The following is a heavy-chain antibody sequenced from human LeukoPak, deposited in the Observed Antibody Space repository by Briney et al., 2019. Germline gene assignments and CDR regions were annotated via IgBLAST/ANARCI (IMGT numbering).Heavy chain of an antibody. J-gene: IGHJ4*02. CDR3: ARSPVAALDY. CDR1: GGSFSGYY. CDR2: INHSGST. V-gene: IGHV4-34*01. D-gene: IGHD2-15*01. Sequence: SETLSLTCAVYGGSFSGYYWSWIRQPPGKGLEWIGEINHSGSTNYNPSLKSRVTISVDTSKNQFSLKLSSVTAADTAVYCCARSPVAALDYWGQGTLVTVSS.